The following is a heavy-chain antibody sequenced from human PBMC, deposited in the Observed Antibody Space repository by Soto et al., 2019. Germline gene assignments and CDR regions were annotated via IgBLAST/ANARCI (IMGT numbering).Heavy chain of an antibody. V-gene: IGHV3-7*04. CDR2: IKQDGSDK. CDR1: GFTFSSYW. Sequence: EVQLVESGGGLVQPGGSLRLSCAASGFTFSSYWMSWVRKAPGKGLEWVANIKQDGSDKYYVDSVKGRFTISRDNAKNSLYLQMNSLRAEDTAVYYCARGYYYDRSGYYVDYWGQGTLVTVSS. CDR3: ARGYYYDRSGYYVDY. J-gene: IGHJ4*02. D-gene: IGHD3-22*01.